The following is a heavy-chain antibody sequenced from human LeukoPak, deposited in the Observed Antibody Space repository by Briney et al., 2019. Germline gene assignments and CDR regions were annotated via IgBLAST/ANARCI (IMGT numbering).Heavy chain of an antibody. CDR1: GGSISSSSYY. Sequence: SETLSLTCTVSGGSISSSSYYWGWIRQPPGKGLEWIGSIYYSGSTYYNPSLKSRVTISVDTSKNQFSLKLSSVTAADTAVYYCARGASSGPSDPPDYWGQGTLVTVSS. CDR2: IYYSGST. J-gene: IGHJ4*02. V-gene: IGHV4-39*07. D-gene: IGHD3-22*01. CDR3: ARGASSGPSDPPDY.